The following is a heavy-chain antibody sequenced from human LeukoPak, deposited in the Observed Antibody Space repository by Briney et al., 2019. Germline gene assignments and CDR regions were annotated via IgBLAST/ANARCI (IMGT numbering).Heavy chain of an antibody. J-gene: IGHJ4*02. Sequence: GGSLRLSCAASGFTFSSYAMSWVRQAPGKGLEWVSAISGSGGSTYYADSVKGRFTISRDNSKNTLYLQMNSLRAEDTAVYYCAKDLGHRRAYYYDSSGYDQVDYWGQGTLVTVSS. D-gene: IGHD3-22*01. CDR3: AKDLGHRRAYYYDSSGYDQVDY. V-gene: IGHV3-23*01. CDR2: ISGSGGST. CDR1: GFTFSSYA.